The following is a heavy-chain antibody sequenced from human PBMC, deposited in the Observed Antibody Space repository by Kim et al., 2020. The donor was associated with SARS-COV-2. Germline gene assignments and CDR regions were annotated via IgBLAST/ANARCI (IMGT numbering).Heavy chain of an antibody. CDR3: ARVGATVTTYFDY. V-gene: IGHV4-34*01. Sequence: YHPSLKRRVTISVDPSKTPFSLKLSSVTAADTAVYYCARVGATVTTYFDYWGQGTLVTVSS. D-gene: IGHD4-17*01. J-gene: IGHJ4*02.